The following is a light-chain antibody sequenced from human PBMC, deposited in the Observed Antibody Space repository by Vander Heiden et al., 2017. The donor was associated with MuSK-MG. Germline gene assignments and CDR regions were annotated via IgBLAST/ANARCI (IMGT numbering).Light chain of an antibody. CDR2: DAA. Sequence: EIVLTQSPATLSLSPGERATLSCRASQSVTTYLAWYQQKPGQAPRLLIYDAANRATGVPARFSGSGSGTDFTLTISSLEPEDFAVYYCQQRSNWPPVITFGQGTRLDMK. J-gene: IGKJ5*01. CDR3: QQRSNWPPVIT. CDR1: QSVTTY. V-gene: IGKV3-11*01.